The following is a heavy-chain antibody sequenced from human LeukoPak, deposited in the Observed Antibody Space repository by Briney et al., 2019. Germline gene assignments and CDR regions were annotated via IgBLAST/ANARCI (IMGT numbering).Heavy chain of an antibody. CDR1: GGSFSGYY. CDR3: ARVGVDSSGYYYVNAFDI. D-gene: IGHD3-22*01. CDR2: INHSGSS. Sequence: SETLSLTCAISGGSFSGYYWSWIRQPPGKGLEWIGEINHSGSSNYNPSLKSRITISVGTSKNQFSLRLSSMTAADTAVYYCARVGVDSSGYYYVNAFDIWGQGTMVTVSS. V-gene: IGHV4-34*01. J-gene: IGHJ3*02.